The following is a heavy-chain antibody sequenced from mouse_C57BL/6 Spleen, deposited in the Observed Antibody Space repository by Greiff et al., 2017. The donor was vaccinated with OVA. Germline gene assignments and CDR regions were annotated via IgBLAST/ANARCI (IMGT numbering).Heavy chain of an antibody. D-gene: IGHD1-1*01. CDR2: IHPNSGST. V-gene: IGHV1-64*01. CDR3: AREAYYYGSSTGYAMDY. Sequence: QVQLKQPGAELVKPGASVKLSCKASGYTFTSYWMHWVKQRPGQGLEWIGMIHPNSGSTNYNEKFKSKATLTVDKSSSTAYMQLSSLTSEDSAVYYCAREAYYYGSSTGYAMDYWGQGTSVTVSS. CDR1: GYTFTSYW. J-gene: IGHJ4*01.